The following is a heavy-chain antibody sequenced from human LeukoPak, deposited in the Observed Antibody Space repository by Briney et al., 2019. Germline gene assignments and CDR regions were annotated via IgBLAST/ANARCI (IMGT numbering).Heavy chain of an antibody. CDR1: GFTFSSYA. V-gene: IGHV3-30-3*01. CDR3: AKGTTGTTGSGDAFDI. CDR2: ISYDGSNK. D-gene: IGHD1-1*01. Sequence: PGRSLRLSCAASGFTFSSYAMHWVRQAPGKGLEWVAVISYDGSNKYYADSVKGRFTISRDNAKNSLYLQMNSLRAEDTALYYCAKGTTGTTGSGDAFDIWGQGTMVTVSS. J-gene: IGHJ3*02.